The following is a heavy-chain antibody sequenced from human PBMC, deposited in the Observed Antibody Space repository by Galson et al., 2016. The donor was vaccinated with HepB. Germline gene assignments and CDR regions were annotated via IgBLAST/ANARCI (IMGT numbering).Heavy chain of an antibody. D-gene: IGHD2-15*01. CDR2: ISSSGTTI. Sequence: SLRLSCAASGFTFRDNYMSWIRQAPGKGLEWLSYISSSGTTIYYADSVKGRFTISSDNAKNSLSLQMNSLTADDTALYYCARRWDAFDLWGQGTMVTVSS. CDR1: GFTFRDNY. J-gene: IGHJ3*01. V-gene: IGHV3-11*01. CDR3: ARRWDAFDL.